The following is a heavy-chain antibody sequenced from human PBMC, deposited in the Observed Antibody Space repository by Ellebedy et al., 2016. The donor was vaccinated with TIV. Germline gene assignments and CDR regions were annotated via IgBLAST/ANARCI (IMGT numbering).Heavy chain of an antibody. CDR2: ISGSGGST. J-gene: IGHJ4*02. CDR3: AKVVATFDY. CDR1: GFTFSSYA. Sequence: GESLKISXAASGFTFSSYAMSWVRQAPGKGLEWVSAISGSGGSTYYADSVKGRFTISRDNSKNTLYLQMNSLRAEDTAVYYCAKVVATFDYWGQGTLVTVSS. V-gene: IGHV3-23*01. D-gene: IGHD1-26*01.